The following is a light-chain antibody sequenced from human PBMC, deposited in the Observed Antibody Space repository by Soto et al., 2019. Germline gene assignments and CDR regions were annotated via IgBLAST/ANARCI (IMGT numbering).Light chain of an antibody. CDR1: QSVSSTY. J-gene: IGKJ1*01. CDR2: GAS. CDR3: QQYGSSPQT. V-gene: IGKV3-20*01. Sequence: EIVLMQSPGTLSLSPGEGATLSCRASQSVSSTYLAWYQQKAGQAPRLLIYGASSRATGIPDRFSGSGSGTDFTLTISRLEPEDFAVYYCQQYGSSPQTFGQGTKVDIK.